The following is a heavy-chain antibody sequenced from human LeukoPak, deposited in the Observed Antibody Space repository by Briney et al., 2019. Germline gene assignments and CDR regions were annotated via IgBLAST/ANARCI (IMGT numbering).Heavy chain of an antibody. CDR2: IIPILGIA. J-gene: IGHJ6*03. CDR1: GGTFSSYA. V-gene: IGHV1-69*04. CDR3: ASGYCSSTSCYPMYYMDV. Sequence: SVKVSCKASGGTFSSYAISWVRQAPRQGLEWMGRIIPILGIANYAQKFQGRVTITADKSTSTAYMELSSLRSEDTAVYYCASGYCSSTSCYPMYYMDVWGKGTTVTVSS. D-gene: IGHD2-2*01.